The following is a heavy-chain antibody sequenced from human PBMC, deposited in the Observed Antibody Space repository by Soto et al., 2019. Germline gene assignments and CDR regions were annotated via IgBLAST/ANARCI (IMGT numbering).Heavy chain of an antibody. V-gene: IGHV3-30*18. CDR2: ISYDGSNK. CDR1: GFTFSSYG. CDR3: AKGAKWEPPGDAFDI. J-gene: IGHJ3*02. Sequence: GGSLRLSCAASGFTFSSYGMHWVRQAPGKGLEWVAVISYDGSNKYYADSVKGRFTISRDNSKNTLYLQMNSLRAEDTAVYYCAKGAKWEPPGDAFDIWGQGTMVTVSS. D-gene: IGHD1-26*01.